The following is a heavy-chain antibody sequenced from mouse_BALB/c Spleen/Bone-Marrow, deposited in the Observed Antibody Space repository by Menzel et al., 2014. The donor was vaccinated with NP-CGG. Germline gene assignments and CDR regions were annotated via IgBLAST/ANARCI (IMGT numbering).Heavy chain of an antibody. CDR1: GFSLTGYG. CDR3: ARVYYDYDWWYFDV. V-gene: IGHV2-6-7*01. CDR2: IWGDGNT. Sequence: VMLVESGPGLVAPSQSLSITCTVSGFSLTGYGVNWVRQPPGKGLEWLGMIWGDGNTDYNSDFKSRLSISKDNSKSQVFLKMNSLQTDDTARYYCARVYYDYDWWYFDVWGAGTTVTVSS. D-gene: IGHD2-4*01. J-gene: IGHJ1*01.